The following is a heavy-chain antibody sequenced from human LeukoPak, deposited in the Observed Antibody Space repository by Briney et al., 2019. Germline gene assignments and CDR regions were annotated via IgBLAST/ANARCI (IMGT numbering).Heavy chain of an antibody. J-gene: IGHJ6*02. CDR3: ARALGDPAGYYYYGMDV. CDR2: IYYSGST. D-gene: IGHD3-16*01. CDR1: GGSISSSSYY. V-gene: IGHV4-39*01. Sequence: PSETLSLTCTVSGGSISSSSYYWGWIRQPPGKGLEWIGSIYYSGSTYYNPSLKSRVTISVDTSKNQFSLKLSSVTAADTAVYYCARALGDPAGYYYYGMDVWGQGTTVTVSS.